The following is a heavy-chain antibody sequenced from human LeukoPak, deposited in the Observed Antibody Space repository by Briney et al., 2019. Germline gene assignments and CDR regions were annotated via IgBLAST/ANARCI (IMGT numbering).Heavy chain of an antibody. Sequence: GGSLRLSCVVSGFTFSTSAMSWVRQAPGKGLEWVSGISESGGSTYYADSVKGRFTSSRDNSKNTLYLQMNSLRAEDTAVYYCAKVGPRQYCSSTSCHNWFDPWGQGTLVTVSS. J-gene: IGHJ5*02. V-gene: IGHV3-23*01. CDR2: ISESGGST. CDR3: AKVGPRQYCSSTSCHNWFDP. CDR1: GFTFSTSA. D-gene: IGHD2-2*01.